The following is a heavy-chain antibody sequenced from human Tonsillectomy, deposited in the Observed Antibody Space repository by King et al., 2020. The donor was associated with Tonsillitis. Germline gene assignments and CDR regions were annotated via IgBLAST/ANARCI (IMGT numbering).Heavy chain of an antibody. J-gene: IGHJ4*02. CDR1: GFTFDDYA. CDR3: AKDPDAAMDPYYFDY. Sequence: EVQLVESGGGLVQPGRSLRLSCAASGFTFDDYAMHWVRHAPGKGLEWVSGISWNSGSIGYADSVKGRFTISRDNAKNSLYLQMNSLRAEDTALYYCAKDPDAAMDPYYFDYWGQGTLVTVSS. D-gene: IGHD5-18*01. CDR2: ISWNSGSI. V-gene: IGHV3-9*01.